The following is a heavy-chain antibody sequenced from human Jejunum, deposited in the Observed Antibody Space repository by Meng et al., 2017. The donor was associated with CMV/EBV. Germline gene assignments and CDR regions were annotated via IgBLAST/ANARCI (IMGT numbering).Heavy chain of an antibody. CDR2: FHPGGTT. CDR3: ARECVGEAYDCQWNYWFDP. CDR1: GGPISGYY. D-gene: IGHD3-16*01. Sequence: QVQLHESGPGLVVFSETLSLPCSVSGGPISGYYWSWVRQPAGRRLEWIGRFHPGGTTNYNPSLENRITVSVDSSKNQFFLKLTSVTAADTAIYYCARECVGEAYDCQWNYWFDPWGRGTLVTVSS. J-gene: IGHJ5*02. V-gene: IGHV4-4*07.